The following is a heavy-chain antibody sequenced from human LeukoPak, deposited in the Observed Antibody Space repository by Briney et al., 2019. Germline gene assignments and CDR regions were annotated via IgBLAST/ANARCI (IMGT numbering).Heavy chain of an antibody. J-gene: IGHJ3*02. CDR1: GFTFSHYA. V-gene: IGHV3-21*01. CDR3: ARVVGVVPIDI. Sequence: GGSLRLSCAASGFTFSHYAMIWVRQAPGKGLEWVSSISSSSSYIYYADSVKGRFTISRDNAKNSLYLQMNSLRAEDTAVYYCARVVGVVPIDIWGQGTMVTVSS. D-gene: IGHD2-2*01. CDR2: ISSSSSYI.